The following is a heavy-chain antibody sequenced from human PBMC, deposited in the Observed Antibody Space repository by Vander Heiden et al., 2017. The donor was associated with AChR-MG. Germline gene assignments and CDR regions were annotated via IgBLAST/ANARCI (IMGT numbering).Heavy chain of an antibody. Sequence: EVQLVESGGGLVKPGGSLRLSCAASGFTFSSYSMNWVRQAPGKGLEWVSSISSSSSYIYYADSVKGRFTISRDNAKNSLYLQMNSLRAEDTAVYYCARDPASIGSPDYWGQGTLVTVSS. J-gene: IGHJ4*02. D-gene: IGHD2-15*01. V-gene: IGHV3-21*01. CDR2: ISSSSSYI. CDR1: GFTFSSYS. CDR3: ARDPASIGSPDY.